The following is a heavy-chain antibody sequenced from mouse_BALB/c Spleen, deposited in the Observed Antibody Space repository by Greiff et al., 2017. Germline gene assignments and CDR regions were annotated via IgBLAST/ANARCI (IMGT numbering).Heavy chain of an antibody. J-gene: IGHJ4*01. CDR3: ARLYDYDGGVYYAMDY. D-gene: IGHD2-4*01. CDR1: GFTFSSYA. CDR2: ISSGGSYT. Sequence: EVNVVESGGGLVKPGGSLKLSCAASGFTFSSYAMSWVRQSPEKRLEWVAEISSGGSYTYYPDTVTGRFTISRDNAKNTLYLEMSSLRSEDTAMYYCARLYDYDGGVYYAMDYWGQGTSVTVSS. V-gene: IGHV5-9-4*01.